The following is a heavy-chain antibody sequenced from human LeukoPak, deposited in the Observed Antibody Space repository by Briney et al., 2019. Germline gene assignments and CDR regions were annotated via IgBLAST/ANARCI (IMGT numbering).Heavy chain of an antibody. CDR3: ARDYGGNSPYFDY. Sequence: ASVKVSCKASGYTFTDYYMYWVRQAPGQGLELMGSVNPDSGGTNYAQKFQGRVTMTRDTSISTAYMELSRLKYDDTAVYFCARDYGGNSPYFDYWGQGTLVTVSS. D-gene: IGHD4-23*01. J-gene: IGHJ4*02. CDR2: VNPDSGGT. V-gene: IGHV1-2*02. CDR1: GYTFTDYY.